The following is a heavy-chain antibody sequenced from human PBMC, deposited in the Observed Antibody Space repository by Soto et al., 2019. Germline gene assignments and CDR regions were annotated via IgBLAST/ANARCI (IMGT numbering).Heavy chain of an antibody. CDR1: GDSVSSNSAA. CDR2: TYYKSKWYT. Sequence: SQTLSLTCAISGDSVSSNSAAWSWIRQSPSRGLEWLGMTYYKSKWYTDYAVSLKGRITINPDTSRNQFSLQLNSVTPEDTAVYFCARDRDAGPNYFDSWGQGXLVTVYS. D-gene: IGHD1-1*01. V-gene: IGHV6-1*01. J-gene: IGHJ4*02. CDR3: ARDRDAGPNYFDS.